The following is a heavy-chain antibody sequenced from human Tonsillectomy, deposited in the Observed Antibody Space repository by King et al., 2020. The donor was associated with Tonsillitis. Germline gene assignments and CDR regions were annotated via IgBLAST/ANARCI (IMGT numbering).Heavy chain of an antibody. CDR3: VRDAGSRWFGPIDY. V-gene: IGHV3-33*01. CDR2: IWNDGTHE. Sequence: VQLVESGGGVVQPGRSLRLSCAASGFTFSRYGMHWVRQAPGKGLEGVAVIWNDGTHEFFADPVKGRFTISRDNAKNTLYLQMSSLRAEDTAVYYCVRDAGSRWFGPIDYWGQGTLVTVSS. CDR1: GFTFSRYG. D-gene: IGHD6-13*01. J-gene: IGHJ4*02.